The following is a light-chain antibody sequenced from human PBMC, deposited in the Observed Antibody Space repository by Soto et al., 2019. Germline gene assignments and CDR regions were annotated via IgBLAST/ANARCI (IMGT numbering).Light chain of an antibody. CDR2: WAS. J-gene: IGKJ1*01. CDR1: QSVLYSSNNKNY. CDR3: QQYNSTPGWT. Sequence: DIVMTQSPDSLAVSLGERATINCKSSQSVLYSSNNKNYLAWYQQKPGQPPKLLIYWASTRESGVPDRCSGSGSGTDFTLTISSLQAEDVAVYYCQQYNSTPGWTFGQGTKVEIK. V-gene: IGKV4-1*01.